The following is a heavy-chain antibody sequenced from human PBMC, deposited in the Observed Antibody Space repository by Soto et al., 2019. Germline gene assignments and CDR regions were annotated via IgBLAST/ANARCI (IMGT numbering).Heavy chain of an antibody. Sequence: GASVKVSCKASGYTFTGYYMHWVRQAPGQGLEWMGWINPNSGGTNYAQKFQGWVTMTRDTSISTAYMELSRLRSDDTAVYYCARAKLFGGYCSSTSCFHAFDIWGQGTLVTVSS. CDR3: ARAKLFGGYCSSTSCFHAFDI. CDR2: INPNSGGT. D-gene: IGHD2-2*01. J-gene: IGHJ3*02. V-gene: IGHV1-2*04. CDR1: GYTFTGYY.